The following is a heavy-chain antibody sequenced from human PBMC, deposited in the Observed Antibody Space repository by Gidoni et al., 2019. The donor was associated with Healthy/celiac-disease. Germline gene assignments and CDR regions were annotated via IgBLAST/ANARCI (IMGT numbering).Heavy chain of an antibody. Sequence: QVQLVHSGSELKKPGASVKVSCKASGYTFTSYAMNWVRQAPGQGLEWMGWINTNPGNPTYAQGFTGRFVFSLDTSVSTAYLQISSLKAEDTAVYYCARLDGYSSSWYPLGYYFDYWGQGTLVTVSS. V-gene: IGHV7-4-1*02. CDR2: INTNPGNP. J-gene: IGHJ4*02. CDR3: ARLDGYSSSWYPLGYYFDY. CDR1: GYTFTSYA. D-gene: IGHD6-13*01.